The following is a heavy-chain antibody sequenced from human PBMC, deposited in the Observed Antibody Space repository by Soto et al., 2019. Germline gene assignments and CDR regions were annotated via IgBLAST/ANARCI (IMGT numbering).Heavy chain of an antibody. V-gene: IGHV3-21*01. CDR1: GFTFSSYS. CDR2: ISSSSSYI. J-gene: IGHJ4*02. CDR3: ARDARGYSGYDYNF. D-gene: IGHD5-12*01. Sequence: GGSLRLSCAASGFTFSSYSMNWVRQAPGKGLEWVSSISSSSSYIYYADSVKGRFTISRDNAKNSLCLQMNSLRAEDTAVYYCARDARGYSGYDYNFWGQGTLVTVSS.